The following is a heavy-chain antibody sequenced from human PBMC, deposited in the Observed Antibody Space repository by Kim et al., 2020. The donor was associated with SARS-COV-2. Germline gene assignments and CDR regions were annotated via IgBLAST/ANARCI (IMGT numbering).Heavy chain of an antibody. CDR1: GYAFTAYY. Sequence: ASVKVSCKASGYAFTAYYLHWVRQAPGQGFEWMGWINPNTGDTNYAQKFRGRVTMTRDTSISTAYMDLSRLTSDDSALYYCARAAREHCGGTTGYYWFDPWGQGTLVTVSS. D-gene: IGHD2-21*01. J-gene: IGHJ5*02. V-gene: IGHV1-2*02. CDR2: INPNTGDT. CDR3: ARAAREHCGGTTGYYWFDP.